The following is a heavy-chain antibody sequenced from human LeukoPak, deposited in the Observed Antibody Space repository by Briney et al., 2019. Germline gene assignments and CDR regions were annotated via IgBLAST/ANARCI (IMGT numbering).Heavy chain of an antibody. CDR1: GVSISSYY. J-gene: IGHJ4*02. V-gene: IGHV4-59*01. D-gene: IGHD3-22*01. CDR3: ARVDSTGHYYLDY. Sequence: SETLSLTCTVSGVSISSYYWSWIRQPAGKGLEWIGYIYYSGSTSYNPSLKSRVTISVDTSKNQFSLKLSSVTAADTAVYYCARVDSTGHYYLDYWGQGTLVTVSS. CDR2: IYYSGST.